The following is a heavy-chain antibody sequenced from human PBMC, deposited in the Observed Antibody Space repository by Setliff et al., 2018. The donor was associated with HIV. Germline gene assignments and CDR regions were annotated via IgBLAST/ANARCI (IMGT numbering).Heavy chain of an antibody. Sequence: PGESLKISCVVSGFTFSIYWMSWVRQAPGKGLEWVANIKQDGSDKYYVDSVKGRFTISRDNAKNSLYLQMNSLRAEDTAVYYCARVVAVPAAWGYYFDYWGQGTLVTVSS. D-gene: IGHD2-2*01. J-gene: IGHJ4*02. V-gene: IGHV3-7*01. CDR2: IKQDGSDK. CDR3: ARVVAVPAAWGYYFDY. CDR1: GFTFSIYW.